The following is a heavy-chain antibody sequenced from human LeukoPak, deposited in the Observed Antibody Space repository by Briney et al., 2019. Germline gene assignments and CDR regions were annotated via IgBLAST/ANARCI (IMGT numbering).Heavy chain of an antibody. Sequence: GGSLRLSCAASGFTVSSNYMSWVRQAPGKGLEWVSVIYSGGSTYYADSVKGRFTISRDNSKNTQYLQMNSLRAEDTAVYYCARGDNSSWYTGYWGQGTLVTVSS. CDR1: GFTVSSNY. J-gene: IGHJ4*02. V-gene: IGHV3-53*01. CDR2: IYSGGST. CDR3: ARGDNSSWYTGY. D-gene: IGHD6-13*01.